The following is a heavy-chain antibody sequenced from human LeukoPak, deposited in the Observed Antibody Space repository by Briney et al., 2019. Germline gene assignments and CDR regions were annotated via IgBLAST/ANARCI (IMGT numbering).Heavy chain of an antibody. D-gene: IGHD3-22*01. CDR1: GGTFSSYA. Sequence: SVKVSCKASGGTFSSYAISWVRQAPGQGLEWMGRIIPILGIANYAQKFQGRVTITADRSTSTAYMELSSLRSEDTAVYYCARDDYDSSGYYRDYWGQGTLVTVSS. CDR2: IIPILGIA. V-gene: IGHV1-69*04. CDR3: ARDDYDSSGYYRDY. J-gene: IGHJ4*02.